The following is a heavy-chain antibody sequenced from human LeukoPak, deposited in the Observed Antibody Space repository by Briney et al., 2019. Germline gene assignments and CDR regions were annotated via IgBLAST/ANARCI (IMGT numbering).Heavy chain of an antibody. CDR1: GFTFDYFA. D-gene: IGHD5-24*01. Sequence: PGGSLRLFCAASGFTFDYFAMSWVRQTPGKGLEWIAYISRISTAIQYADSVKSRFTISRDNGENSLFLQMNSLRVEDTALYYCARDGYNWADLWGQGTLVTVSS. CDR2: ISRISTAI. V-gene: IGHV3-48*01. CDR3: ARDGYNWADL. J-gene: IGHJ5*02.